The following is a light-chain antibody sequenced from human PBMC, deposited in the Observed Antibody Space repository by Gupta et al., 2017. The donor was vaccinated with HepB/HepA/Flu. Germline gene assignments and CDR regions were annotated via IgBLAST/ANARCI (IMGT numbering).Light chain of an antibody. V-gene: IGKV3-20*01. J-gene: IGKJ3*01. CDR1: QSVSSSY. CDR3: QKYGSSPTIT. CDR2: GSS. Sequence: EIFLPQSHGPLSLSLGKRAPLSCRASQSVSSSYLAWYQKKPGQAPRLLIYGSSSRATGIPDRCSGSGSATDFTLPISRLEPDDFVVYYCQKYGSSPTITFGPGTKVDIK.